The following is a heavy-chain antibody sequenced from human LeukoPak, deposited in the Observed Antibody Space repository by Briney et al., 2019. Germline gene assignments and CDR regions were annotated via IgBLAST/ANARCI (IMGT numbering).Heavy chain of an antibody. CDR1: GFTVSSNY. CDR2: ISSGGST. V-gene: IGHV3-66*01. D-gene: IGHD1-26*01. CDR3: ARDSVGATEYYYYGMDV. J-gene: IGHJ6*02. Sequence: TGGSLRLSCAASGFTVSSNYMSWVRQAPGKGLEWVSVISSGGSTYYADSVKGRFTISRDNSKNTLYLQMNSLRAEDTAVYYCARDSVGATEYYYYGMDVWGQGTTVTVSS.